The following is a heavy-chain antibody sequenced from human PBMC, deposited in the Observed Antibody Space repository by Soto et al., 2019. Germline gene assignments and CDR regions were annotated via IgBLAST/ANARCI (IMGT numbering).Heavy chain of an antibody. CDR3: AKGGYYGSGSYFSTWYDS. CDR2: ISRSGDST. CDR1: GLIFSNYG. D-gene: IGHD3-10*01. J-gene: IGHJ4*02. V-gene: IGHV3-23*01. Sequence: EVQLLESGGGLVQPGGSLRLSCAASGLIFSNYGMRWVRQAPGKGLEWVSGISRSGDSTYYADSVKGRFTMSRDNSKNTLLLQMNSLRAADTAIYYCAKGGYYGSGSYFSTWYDSWGQGTLVTVSS.